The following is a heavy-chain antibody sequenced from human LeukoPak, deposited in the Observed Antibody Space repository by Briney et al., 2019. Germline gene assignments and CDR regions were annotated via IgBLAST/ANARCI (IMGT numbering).Heavy chain of an antibody. V-gene: IGHV3-23*01. CDR3: AKRNGYSYGPSGSFSDY. CDR2: ISGSGGST. CDR1: GFTFSSYA. J-gene: IGHJ4*02. D-gene: IGHD5-18*01. Sequence: GGSLRLSCAASGFTFSSYAMSWVRQAPGKGLEWVSAISGSGGSTYYADSVKGRFTISRDNSKNTLYLQMNSLRAEDTAVYYCAKRNGYSYGPSGSFSDYWGQGTLVTVSS.